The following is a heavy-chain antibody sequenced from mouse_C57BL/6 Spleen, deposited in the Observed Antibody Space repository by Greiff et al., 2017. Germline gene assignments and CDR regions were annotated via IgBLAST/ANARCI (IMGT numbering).Heavy chain of an antibody. Sequence: EVKLLESGGGLVKPGGSLKLSCAASGFTFSDYGMHWVRQAPGKGLEWVAYISSSSSTIYYADTVTGRFTISSDNAKNNLFLQMTSLRSEDTAMYYCARHCHYFDYWGQGTTLTVSS. CDR2: ISSSSSTI. CDR1: GFTFSDYG. V-gene: IGHV5-17*01. CDR3: ARHCHYFDY. J-gene: IGHJ2*01.